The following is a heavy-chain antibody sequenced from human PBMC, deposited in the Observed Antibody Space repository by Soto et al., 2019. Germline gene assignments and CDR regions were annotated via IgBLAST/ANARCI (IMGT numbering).Heavy chain of an antibody. D-gene: IGHD6-19*01. V-gene: IGHV3-23*01. J-gene: IGHJ4*02. Sequence: EVQVLESGGGLVQRGGSLRLSCAAAGITFSSFAMGWVRQTPGKGLEWVSGISSSGGSTYYADSVKGRFIISRDNSKSTLLRQMNSMRAEDTAIYYCAEGRGSSVGSFDHWGQGTLVTVSS. CDR2: ISSSGGST. CDR3: AEGRGSSVGSFDH. CDR1: GITFSSFA.